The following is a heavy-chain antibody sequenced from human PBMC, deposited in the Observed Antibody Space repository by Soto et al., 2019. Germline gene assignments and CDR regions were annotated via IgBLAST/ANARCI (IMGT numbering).Heavy chain of an antibody. Sequence: GGSLRLSCAASGFTFSTYEFTWVRQASGRGLEWIAYISVSGNIIKYAESVKGRFTISRDNAENSLHLHMSNLRVDDTALYFCVRDTMRASAAASLDYWGQGTLVTVSS. V-gene: IGHV3-48*03. CDR1: GFTFSTYE. CDR2: ISVSGNII. J-gene: IGHJ4*02. CDR3: VRDTMRASAAASLDY. D-gene: IGHD2-2*01.